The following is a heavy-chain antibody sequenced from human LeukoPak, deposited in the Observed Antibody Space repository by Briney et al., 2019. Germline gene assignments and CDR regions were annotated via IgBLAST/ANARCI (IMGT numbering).Heavy chain of an antibody. J-gene: IGHJ4*02. CDR3: ARVRSGSLDY. Sequence: GGSLRLSCAASGFTFSSYSMNWVRQAPGKGLEWVSFIRSSSSDIYYADSVKGRFTISRDNAKNSLYLQMDSLKAEDTAVYYCARVRSGSLDYWGQGILVTVSS. CDR2: IRSSSSDI. V-gene: IGHV3-21*01. D-gene: IGHD1-26*01. CDR1: GFTFSSYS.